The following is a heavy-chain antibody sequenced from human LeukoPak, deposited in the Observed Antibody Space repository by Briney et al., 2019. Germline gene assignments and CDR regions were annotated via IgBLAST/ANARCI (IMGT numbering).Heavy chain of an antibody. CDR2: ITGGSTTK. V-gene: IGHV3-48*03. D-gene: IGHD3-10*01. Sequence: GGSLRLSCAASGFTFSYYEMIWVRQAPGKGLEWVSYITGGSTTKNYADSVKGRFTISRDNAKNSLYLQMNSLRAEDTAVYYCARGLVRGADYWGQGTLVTVSS. CDR3: ARGLVRGADY. J-gene: IGHJ4*02. CDR1: GFTFSYYE.